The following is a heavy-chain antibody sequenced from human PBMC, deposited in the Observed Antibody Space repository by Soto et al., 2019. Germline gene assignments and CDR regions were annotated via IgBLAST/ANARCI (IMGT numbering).Heavy chain of an antibody. CDR2: ISWDGGVT. V-gene: IGHV3-43*01. CDR1: GFPFDAYT. CDR3: AKDRYDILTGRTRYFDS. D-gene: IGHD3-9*01. Sequence: GGSLRLSCAASGFPFDAYTMHWARQAPGKGLEWVSLISWDGGVTYYTDSVKGRFTISRDNSKNSLYLQMNSLRPEDTDFYYCAKDRYDILTGRTRYFDSWGPGTLVTVSS. J-gene: IGHJ4*02.